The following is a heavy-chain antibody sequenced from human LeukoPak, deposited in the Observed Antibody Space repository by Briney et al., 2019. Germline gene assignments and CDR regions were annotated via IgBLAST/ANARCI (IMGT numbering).Heavy chain of an antibody. Sequence: GRSLRLSCAASGFTFSSYAMHWVRQAPGKGLEWVAVIWYDGSNKYYADSVKGRFTISRDNSKNTLYLQMNSLRAEDTAVYYCASDYGDYDYYGMDVWGQGTTVTVSS. D-gene: IGHD4-17*01. CDR2: IWYDGSNK. CDR1: GFTFSSYA. CDR3: ASDYGDYDYYGMDV. J-gene: IGHJ6*02. V-gene: IGHV3-33*08.